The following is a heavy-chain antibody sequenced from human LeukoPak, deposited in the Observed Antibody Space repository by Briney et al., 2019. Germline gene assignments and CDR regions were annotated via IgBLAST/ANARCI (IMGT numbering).Heavy chain of an antibody. CDR3: ARDHNWGFDY. CDR1: GFILGSFA. Sequence: GGSLRLSCAASGFILGSFAMNWVRQAPGKGLEWVSYISPTYDIYYSDSVRGRFTISRDNAKNSLYLQMNSLRDEDTAVYYCARDHNWGFDYWGQGTLVAVSS. CDR2: ISPTYDI. J-gene: IGHJ4*02. D-gene: IGHD7-27*01. V-gene: IGHV3-48*02.